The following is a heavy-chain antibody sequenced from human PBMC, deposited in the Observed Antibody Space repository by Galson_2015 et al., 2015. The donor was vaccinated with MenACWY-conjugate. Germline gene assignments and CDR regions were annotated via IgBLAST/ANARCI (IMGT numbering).Heavy chain of an antibody. CDR3: ARDGGGGTPFDC. D-gene: IGHD1-26*01. V-gene: IGHV3-74*01. CDR2: INSDGSST. J-gene: IGHJ4*02. Sequence: SLRLSCAASGFTFSSYWMHWVRQAPGKGLVWVSRINSDGSSTSYADSVKGRFTISRDNAKNTLYLQMNSLTAEDTAVYYCARDGGGGTPFDCWGQGTLVTVSS. CDR1: GFTFSSYW.